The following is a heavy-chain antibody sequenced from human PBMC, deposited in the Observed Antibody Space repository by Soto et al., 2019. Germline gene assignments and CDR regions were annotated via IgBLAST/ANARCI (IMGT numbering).Heavy chain of an antibody. CDR2: RKPNSGNT. D-gene: IGHD2-15*01. CDR1: GYIFTSYD. CDR3: ARRLPYNYYAMDV. Sequence: QLQLVQSGAEVKKPGASVKVSCKASGYIFTSYDINWVRQAAGQGLEWRGWRKPNSGNTGYAKKFQGRVTMTWNTSISTAYMDLTSLGSEDTAVYYCARRLPYNYYAMDVWGQGTTVTVSS. J-gene: IGHJ6*02. V-gene: IGHV1-8*01.